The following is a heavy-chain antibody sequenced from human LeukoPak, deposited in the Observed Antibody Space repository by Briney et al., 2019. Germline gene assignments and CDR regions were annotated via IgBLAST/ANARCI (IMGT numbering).Heavy chain of an antibody. CDR1: GFIFDDFA. J-gene: IGHJ4*02. CDR3: TKDFYRDFYDSVDYYFHY. D-gene: IGHD3-22*01. V-gene: IGHV3-9*01. CDR2: MNSNNGII. Sequence: GGSLRLSCAASGFIFDDFAMHWVREVPGKGLEWVSGMNSNNGIIGYTDSVQGRFSISRDNAKDSLYLQMNSLRPEDTALYYCTKDFYRDFYDSVDYYFHYWGQGTLVTVSS.